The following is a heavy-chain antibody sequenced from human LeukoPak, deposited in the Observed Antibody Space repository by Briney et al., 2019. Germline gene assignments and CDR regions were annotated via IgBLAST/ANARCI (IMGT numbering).Heavy chain of an antibody. V-gene: IGHV3-74*01. D-gene: IGHD1-7*01. J-gene: IGHJ4*02. Sequence: PGGSLRLPCAASGFTFSSYWMHWVRQAPGKGLVWVSRINRDGSITSYADSVKGRFTISRDNAKNKLYLQMNSLGAEDTAVYYCARDPGITPDYWGQGTLVTVSS. CDR1: GFTFSSYW. CDR2: INRDGSIT. CDR3: ARDPGITPDY.